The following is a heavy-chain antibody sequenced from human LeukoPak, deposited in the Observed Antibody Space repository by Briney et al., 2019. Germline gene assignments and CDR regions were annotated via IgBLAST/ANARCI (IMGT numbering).Heavy chain of an antibody. D-gene: IGHD5-18*01. J-gene: IGHJ4*02. CDR3: ARERNSYGFDY. V-gene: IGHV4-4*07. CDR2: VYTSGST. Sequence: PSETLSLTCTISGGSLSSYYWSWIRQPAGKGLEWIGRVYTSGSTNYNPSLKSRVTISVDTSKNQFSLKLSSVTAADTAVYYCARERNSYGFDYWGQGTLVTVSS. CDR1: GGSLSSYY.